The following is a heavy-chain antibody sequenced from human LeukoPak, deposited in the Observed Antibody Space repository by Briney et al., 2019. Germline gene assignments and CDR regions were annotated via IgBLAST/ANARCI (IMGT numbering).Heavy chain of an antibody. Sequence: SGGSLRLSCAVSGFIFHDHAMHWVRQAPGKGLEYVSAISSNGDSTYYANFVKGRFIISRDNSKNTLYLQMGSLRPEDMAVYYCARDRPGDVWGEGTTVTVSS. CDR1: GFIFHDHA. J-gene: IGHJ6*04. CDR3: ARDRPGDV. V-gene: IGHV3-64*01. CDR2: ISSNGDST.